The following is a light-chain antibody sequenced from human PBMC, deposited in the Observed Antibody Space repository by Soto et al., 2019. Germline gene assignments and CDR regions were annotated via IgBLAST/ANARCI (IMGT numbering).Light chain of an antibody. V-gene: IGKV1-27*01. J-gene: IGKJ1*01. Sequence: DIQLTQSPSSLSASVGDRVTITCRASQGISNYLAWYQQKPGKVPKLLIYAASTLQSGVPSRFSGSGSGTDFTLTISSLQPEDVSTYYCQKYNSAPSFGQGTKVGI. CDR2: AAS. CDR3: QKYNSAPS. CDR1: QGISNY.